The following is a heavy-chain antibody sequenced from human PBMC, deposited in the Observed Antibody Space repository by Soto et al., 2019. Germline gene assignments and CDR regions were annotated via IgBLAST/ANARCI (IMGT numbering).Heavy chain of an antibody. CDR1: GYTFTSYG. D-gene: IGHD2-15*01. V-gene: IGHV1-18*01. Sequence: QVQLVQSGAEVKKPGASVKVSCKASGYTFTSYGISWVRQAPGQGLEWMGWISAYNGNTNYAQKLQGRVTMTTDTSTSTAYMELRSLRSDDTAVYYCARNNQGYCSGGSCYWPFDYWGQGTLVTVSS. J-gene: IGHJ4*02. CDR3: ARNNQGYCSGGSCYWPFDY. CDR2: ISAYNGNT.